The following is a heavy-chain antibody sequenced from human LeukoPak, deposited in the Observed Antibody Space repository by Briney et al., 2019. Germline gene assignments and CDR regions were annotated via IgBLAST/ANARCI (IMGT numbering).Heavy chain of an antibody. J-gene: IGHJ5*02. V-gene: IGHV4-30-2*02. CDR2: IYHSGST. Sequence: PSQTLSLTCAVSGGSISSGGYSWSWIRQPPGKGLEWIGYIYHSGSTYYNPSLKSRVTISVDTSKNQFSLKLSSVTAADTAVYYCARWDDSSGQFDPWGQGTLVTVSS. D-gene: IGHD6-19*01. CDR1: GGSISSGGYS. CDR3: ARWDDSSGQFDP.